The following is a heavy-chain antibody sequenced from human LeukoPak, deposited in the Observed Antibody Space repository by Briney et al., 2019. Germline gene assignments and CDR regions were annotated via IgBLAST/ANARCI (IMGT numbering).Heavy chain of an antibody. J-gene: IGHJ6*02. CDR2: TYYRSKWYN. CDR3: AREVVVPAAMGYYYYYGMDV. D-gene: IGHD2-2*01. CDR1: GDSVSSNSAA. V-gene: IGHV6-1*01. Sequence: SQTLSLTCAISGDSVSSNSAAWNWIRQSPSRGLEWLGRTYYRSKWYNDYAVSVKGRITINPDTSKNQFSLQLNSVTPEDTAVYYCAREVVVPAAMGYYYYYGMDVWGQGTTVTVSS.